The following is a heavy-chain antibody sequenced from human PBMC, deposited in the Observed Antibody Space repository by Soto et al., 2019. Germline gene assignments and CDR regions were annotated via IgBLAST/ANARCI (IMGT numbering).Heavy chain of an antibody. CDR1: GYSFTSYW. CDR2: IDSSDSYT. D-gene: IGHD6-13*01. J-gene: IGHJ6*02. Sequence: GESLKISCKGSGYSFTSYWISWVRQLPGKGLEWMGRIDSSDSYTNYSPSFQGHVTISADKSISTAYLQWSSLKASDTAMYYCARTAATGKYYYGVDVWGQGTTVTVSS. V-gene: IGHV5-10-1*01. CDR3: ARTAATGKYYYGVDV.